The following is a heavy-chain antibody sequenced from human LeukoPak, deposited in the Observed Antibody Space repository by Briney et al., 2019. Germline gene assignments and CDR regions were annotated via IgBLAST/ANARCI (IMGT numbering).Heavy chain of an antibody. CDR1: GFTFRSHD. Sequence: GGSLRLSCAASGFTFRSHDMSWVRQAPGKGLEWVSGISGSGGRTYYVDSVKGRFTISRDNSQNTLYLQINSLRAEDTAVYYCAKGGSGWGIIGYWGQGTLVTVSS. J-gene: IGHJ4*02. V-gene: IGHV3-23*01. CDR3: AKGGSGWGIIGY. CDR2: ISGSGGRT. D-gene: IGHD6-19*01.